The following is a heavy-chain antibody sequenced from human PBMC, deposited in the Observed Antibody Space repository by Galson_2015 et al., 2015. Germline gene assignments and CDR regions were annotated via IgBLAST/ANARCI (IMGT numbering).Heavy chain of an antibody. V-gene: IGHV1-69*10. CDR1: GGTFSSYA. J-gene: IGHJ4*02. CDR2: IIPIFGIA. D-gene: IGHD2-15*01. CDR3: ARDTQYCSGGSCPFGY. Sequence: SVKVSCKASGGTFSSYAISWVRQAPGQGLEWMGGIIPIFGIANYAQKFQGRVTITADKSTSTAYMELSSLRSEDTAVYYCARDTQYCSGGSCPFGYWGQGTLVTVSS.